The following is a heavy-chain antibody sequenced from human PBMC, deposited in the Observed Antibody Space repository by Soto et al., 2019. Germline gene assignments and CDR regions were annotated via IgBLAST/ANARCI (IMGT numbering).Heavy chain of an antibody. CDR2: ISAYNGNT. V-gene: IGHV1-18*01. Sequence: ASVKVSCKASGYTFTSYGISWVRQAPGQGLEWMGWISAYNGNTNYAQKLQGRVTMTTDTSTSTAYMELRSLRSDDTAVYYCARPESGRYYTYYYYYMDVWGKGTTVTVSS. CDR1: GYTFTSYG. CDR3: ARPESGRYYTYYYYYMDV. J-gene: IGHJ6*03. D-gene: IGHD3-10*01.